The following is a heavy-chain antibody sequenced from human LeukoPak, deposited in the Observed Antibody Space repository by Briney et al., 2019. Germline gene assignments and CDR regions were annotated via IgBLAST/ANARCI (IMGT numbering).Heavy chain of an antibody. CDR1: GYTFTGYY. J-gene: IGHJ4*02. Sequence: GASVKVSCKASGYTFTGYYMHWVRQAPGQGLEWMGWINPNSGGTNYAQKFQGRVTMTRDTSISTAYMELSRLRSDDTAVYYCARGRLGITMVRGVRTKQYYFDYWGQGTLVTVSS. V-gene: IGHV1-2*02. CDR2: INPNSGGT. CDR3: ARGRLGITMVRGVRTKQYYFDY. D-gene: IGHD3-10*01.